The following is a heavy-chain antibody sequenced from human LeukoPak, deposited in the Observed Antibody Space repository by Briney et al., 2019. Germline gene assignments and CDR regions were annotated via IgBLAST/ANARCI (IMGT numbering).Heavy chain of an antibody. V-gene: IGHV3-11*01. CDR2: IGDVGSPF. D-gene: IGHD2-15*01. Sequence: GGPLGLSCAASGFPFSDFYMVWVRQPPGKGLEWLPYIGDVGSPFYYADSVKGRFTISRDNGNNLWFLQMNSLRADDTGVYYCARAAATALNYFYGLDVWGQGTTVAVSS. J-gene: IGHJ6*02. CDR3: ARAAATALNYFYGLDV. CDR1: GFPFSDFY.